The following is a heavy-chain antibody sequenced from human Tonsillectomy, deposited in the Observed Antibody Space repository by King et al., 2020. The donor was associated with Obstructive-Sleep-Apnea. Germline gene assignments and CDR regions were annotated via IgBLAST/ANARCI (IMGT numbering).Heavy chain of an antibody. CDR3: ARDLRFGGAFDY. Sequence: VQLVESGGGVVQPGRSLRLSCTASGFTFSSYAMHWVRQAPGKGLEWVAVISYDGSNKYYADSVKGRFTISRDNSKNTLYLQMNSLRAEDTAVYYCARDLRFGGAFDYWGQGTLVTVSS. CDR1: GFTFSSYA. D-gene: IGHD3-10*01. V-gene: IGHV3-30*04. CDR2: ISYDGSNK. J-gene: IGHJ4*02.